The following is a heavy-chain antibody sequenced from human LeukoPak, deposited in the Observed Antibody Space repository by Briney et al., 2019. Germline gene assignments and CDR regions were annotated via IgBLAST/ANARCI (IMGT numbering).Heavy chain of an antibody. CDR3: AKGLGYCSSTSCYGVYFDY. CDR1: GYTFTSYD. D-gene: IGHD2-2*01. J-gene: IGHJ4*02. CDR2: MNPNSGNT. V-gene: IGHV1-8*03. Sequence: GASVKVSCKASGYTFTSYDINWVRQATGQGLEWMGWMNPNSGNTGYAQKFQGRVTITRNTSISTAYMELSSLRSEDTAVYYCAKGLGYCSSTSCYGVYFDYWGQGTLVTVSS.